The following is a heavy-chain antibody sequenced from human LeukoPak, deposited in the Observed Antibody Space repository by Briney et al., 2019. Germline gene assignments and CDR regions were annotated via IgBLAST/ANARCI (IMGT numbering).Heavy chain of an antibody. CDR3: ARLIYDSSGYYRY. J-gene: IGHJ4*02. V-gene: IGHV3-21*01. D-gene: IGHD3-22*01. Sequence: PGGSLRLSCAASGFTFSSYSMKWVRQAPGKGLEWVSYISSSSSYIYYTDSVKGRFTISRDNAKNSLYLQMNSLRAEDTAVYYCARLIYDSSGYYRYWGQGTLVTVSS. CDR1: GFTFSSYS. CDR2: ISSSSSYI.